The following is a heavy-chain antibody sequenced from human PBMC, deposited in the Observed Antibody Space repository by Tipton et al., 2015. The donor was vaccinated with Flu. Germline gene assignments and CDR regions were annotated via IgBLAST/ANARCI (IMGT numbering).Heavy chain of an antibody. CDR3: ARGRDNAFDV. D-gene: IGHD1-14*01. CDR1: GDSVSTFGAA. Sequence: GLVKPSQTLSLTCAISGDSVSTFGAAWNWIRQSPSRGLEWLGRAYSRSKWEIDYAVSVRGRLTINVGTSKNHVSLQLNSVTPEDTSVYYCARGRDNAFDVWGQGTKVTVSS. J-gene: IGHJ3*01. CDR2: AYSRSKWEI. V-gene: IGHV6-1*01.